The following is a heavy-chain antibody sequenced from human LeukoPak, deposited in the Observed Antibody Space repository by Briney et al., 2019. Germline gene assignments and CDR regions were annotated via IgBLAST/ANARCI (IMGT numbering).Heavy chain of an antibody. CDR1: GFTFSDYW. Sequence: GGSLRLSCAASGFTFSDYWMAWVRQAPGKGLEWVAVIWYDGSNKYYADSVKGRFTISRDNSKNTLYLQMNSLRAEDTAVYYWAKDGYGSSWYGYYYYYMDVWAKGPRSPSP. D-gene: IGHD6-13*01. V-gene: IGHV3-33*06. CDR3: AKDGYGSSWYGYYYYYMDV. J-gene: IGHJ6*03. CDR2: IWYDGSNK.